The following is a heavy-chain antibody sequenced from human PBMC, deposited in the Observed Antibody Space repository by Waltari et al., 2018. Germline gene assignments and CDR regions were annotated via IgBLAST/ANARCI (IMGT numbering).Heavy chain of an antibody. CDR1: GGTFSSYT. Sequence: QVQLVQSGAEVKKPGSSVKVSCKASGGTFSSYTISWVRQAPGQGLEWMGRIIPILGIANYAQKFQGRGTITADKSTSTAYMELSSLRSEDTAVYYCARVATYDILTDDAFDIWGQGTMVTVSS. D-gene: IGHD3-9*01. J-gene: IGHJ3*02. V-gene: IGHV1-69*02. CDR3: ARVATYDILTDDAFDI. CDR2: IIPILGIA.